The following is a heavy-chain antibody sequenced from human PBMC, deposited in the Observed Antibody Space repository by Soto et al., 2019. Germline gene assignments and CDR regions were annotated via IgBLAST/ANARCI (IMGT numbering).Heavy chain of an antibody. J-gene: IGHJ4*02. CDR1: GGTFSSYR. CDR3: VRDSGAKLSSS. CDR2: IVPIYRTA. V-gene: IGHV1-69*01. Sequence: QVQLVQSGAEVKKPGSSVKVSCKASGGTFSSYRINWVRQAPGQGLAWVGGIVPIYRTADYAQKFQGRVSITADESARTSYMELRSLKSQDTAVYYCVRDSGAKLSSSWGQGTLVTVSS. D-gene: IGHD6-13*01.